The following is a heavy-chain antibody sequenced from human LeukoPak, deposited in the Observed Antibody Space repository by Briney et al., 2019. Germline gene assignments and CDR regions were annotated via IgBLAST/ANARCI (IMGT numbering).Heavy chain of an antibody. D-gene: IGHD3-22*01. J-gene: IGHJ4*02. V-gene: IGHV4-39*07. Sequence: SETLSLTCTVSGGSISSSSYYWGWIRQPPGKGLEWIGSIYYSGSTYYNPSLKSRVTISVDTSKNQFSLKLSSVTAADTAVYYCARESTYYYDSSGYSPGDYWGQGTLVTVSS. CDR3: ARESTYYYDSSGYSPGDY. CDR2: IYYSGST. CDR1: GGSISSSSYY.